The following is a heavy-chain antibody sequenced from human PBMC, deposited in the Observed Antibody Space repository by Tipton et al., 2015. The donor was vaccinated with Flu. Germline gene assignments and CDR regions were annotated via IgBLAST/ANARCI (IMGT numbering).Heavy chain of an antibody. D-gene: IGHD6-13*01. Sequence: LRLSCTVSGGSISSSRYYWGWIRQPPGKGLEWIGSIYYSGSTYYNPSRKSRFTISVDTSKNQFSLKLSSVTAADTAVYYCAGEGRREQHALDYGGQGTLVTVSS. CDR1: GGSISSSRYY. V-gene: IGHV4-39*07. CDR3: AGEGRREQHALDY. J-gene: IGHJ4*02. CDR2: IYYSGST.